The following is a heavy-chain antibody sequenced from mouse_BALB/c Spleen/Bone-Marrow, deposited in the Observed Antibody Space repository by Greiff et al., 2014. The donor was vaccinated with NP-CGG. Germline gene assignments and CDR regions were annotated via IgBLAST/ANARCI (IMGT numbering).Heavy chain of an antibody. Sequence: DVHLVESGGGLVQPGGSRKLSCAASGFTFSSFGMHWARQAPEKGLEWVAYISSGSSTIYYADTVKGRFTISRDNPKNTLFLQMTSLRSEDTAMYYCARSRGNYLYYAMDYWGQGTSVTVSS. V-gene: IGHV5-17*02. CDR2: ISSGSSTI. D-gene: IGHD2-1*01. J-gene: IGHJ4*01. CDR3: ARSRGNYLYYAMDY. CDR1: GFTFSSFG.